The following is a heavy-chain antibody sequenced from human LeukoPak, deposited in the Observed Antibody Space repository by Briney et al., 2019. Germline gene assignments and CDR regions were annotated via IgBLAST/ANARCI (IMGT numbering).Heavy chain of an antibody. CDR1: GGSISSYY. D-gene: IGHD1-1*01. CDR2: IYTSEST. CDR3: ARDRRELERRWFDP. Sequence: SETLSLTCTLSGGSISSYYWRWIRQPAGEGLEWIGRIYTSESTNYNPSLNSRVTMSVDTSKTQFSLKLSSVTAADTAVYYCARDRRELERRWFDPWGQGTLVTVSS. J-gene: IGHJ5*02. V-gene: IGHV4-4*07.